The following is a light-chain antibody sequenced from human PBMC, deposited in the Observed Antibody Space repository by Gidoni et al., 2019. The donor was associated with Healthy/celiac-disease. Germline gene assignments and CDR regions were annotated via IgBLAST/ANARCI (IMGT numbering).Light chain of an antibody. V-gene: IGKV2-28*01. J-gene: IGKJ5*01. CDR3: MQALQTPA. CDR1: QSLLHSNGYNY. CDR2: LGS. Sequence: DSVMTQSPLSLPVTPGEPASISCRSSQSLLHSNGYNYLDWYLQKPGQSPQLLIYLGSNRASGVPDRFSGSGSGTDFTLKSSRVEAEDVGVYYGMQALQTPAFGQGTRLEIK.